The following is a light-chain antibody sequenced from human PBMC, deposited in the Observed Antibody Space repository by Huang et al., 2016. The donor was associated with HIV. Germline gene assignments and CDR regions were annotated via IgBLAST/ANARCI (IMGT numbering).Light chain of an antibody. Sequence: EVVMTQSPATLSVSPGERATLSCRASQNINSNLAWYQQKPGQTPRRLIYGASTRATGIPARFSGSGSGTECTLTISSLQSEDFAVYYCQQYNNWPPVTFGQGTKLEIK. CDR3: QQYNNWPPVT. CDR1: QNINSN. J-gene: IGKJ2*01. V-gene: IGKV3-15*01. CDR2: GAS.